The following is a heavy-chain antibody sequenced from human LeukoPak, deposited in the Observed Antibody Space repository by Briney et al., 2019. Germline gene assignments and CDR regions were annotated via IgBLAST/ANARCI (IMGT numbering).Heavy chain of an antibody. V-gene: IGHV1-69*06. D-gene: IGHD3-22*01. CDR3: ARSVYYYDSSGFLGY. Sequence: ASVKVSCHASGATFSCYAISWVRLAPGQGLEWMGRIIPIFDTANYAYKFQGRVTITADKSTSTASMELSSLRSGDTAVYYCARSVYYYDSSGFLGYWGEGALVSASS. J-gene: IGHJ4*02. CDR2: IIPIFDTA. CDR1: GATFSCYA.